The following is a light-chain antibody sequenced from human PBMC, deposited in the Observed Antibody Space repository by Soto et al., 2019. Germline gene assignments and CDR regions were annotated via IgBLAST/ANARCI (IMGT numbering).Light chain of an antibody. CDR2: KNN. CDR3: AAWDDSLSGVV. J-gene: IGLJ2*01. CDR1: SSNIGGNY. Sequence: QSVLTQPPSASGTPGQRVTISCSGSSSNIGGNYVYWYQQLPGTAPKLLIYKNNQRPSGVPDRFSGFKSGTSASLAISGLRSEDEADYYCAAWDDSLSGVVFGGGTQLTVL. V-gene: IGLV1-47*01.